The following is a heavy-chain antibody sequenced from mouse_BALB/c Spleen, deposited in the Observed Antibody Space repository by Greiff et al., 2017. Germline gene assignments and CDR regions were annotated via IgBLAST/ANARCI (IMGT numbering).Heavy chain of an antibody. J-gene: IGHJ3*01. V-gene: IGHV2-9*02. CDR1: GFSLTSYG. Sequence: VKLVESGPGLVAPSQSLSITCTVSGFSLTSYGVHWVRQPPGKGLEWLGVIWAGGSTNYNSALMSRLSISKDNSKSQVFLKMNSLQTDDTAMYYCARDGGGWLTYWGQGTLVTVSA. CDR3: ARDGGGWLTY. CDR2: IWAGGST.